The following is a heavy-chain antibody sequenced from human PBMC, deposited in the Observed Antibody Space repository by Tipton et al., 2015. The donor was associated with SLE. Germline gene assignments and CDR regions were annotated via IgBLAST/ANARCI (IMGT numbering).Heavy chain of an antibody. CDR2: VYSTGST. V-gene: IGHV4-4*07. J-gene: IGHJ6*02. Sequence: GLVKPSETLFLTCTVSGGSISSYYWSWIRQPPGKGLEWIGRVYSTGSTTYNPSLESRLTISVDTAKDQFSLKLTSVTAADTAVYYCARGLLTWRGAIVGVDVWGQGTTVNVSS. D-gene: IGHD2-21*01. CDR3: ARGLLTWRGAIVGVDV. CDR1: GGSISSYY.